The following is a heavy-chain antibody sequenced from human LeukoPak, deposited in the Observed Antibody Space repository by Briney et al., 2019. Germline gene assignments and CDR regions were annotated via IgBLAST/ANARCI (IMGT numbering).Heavy chain of an antibody. CDR1: GFTFSSYG. V-gene: IGHV3-30*02. D-gene: IGHD3-3*01. Sequence: SGGSLRLSCAGSGFTFSSYGMHWVRQAPGKGLEWVAFIRYDGSNKYYADSVKGRFTISRDNSKNTLYLQMNSLRAEDTAVYYCAKAFYYAFDYWGQGTLVTVSS. CDR3: AKAFYYAFDY. J-gene: IGHJ4*02. CDR2: IRYDGSNK.